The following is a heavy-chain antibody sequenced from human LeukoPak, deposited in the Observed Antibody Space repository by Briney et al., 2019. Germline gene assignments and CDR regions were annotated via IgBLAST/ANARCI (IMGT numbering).Heavy chain of an antibody. CDR2: LYYSGST. D-gene: IGHD2-2*01. CDR3: ASIYCSSTSCYGFDY. V-gene: IGHV4-30-4*01. CDR1: GGSISSGDYY. J-gene: IGHJ4*02. Sequence: SETLSLTCTVSGGSISSGDYYWRWIRQPPGKGLEWNGYLYYSGSTYYNPSLKSRVTISVDTSKNQFSLKLSSLTAADTAVYYCASIYCSSTSCYGFDYWGQRTLVTVSS.